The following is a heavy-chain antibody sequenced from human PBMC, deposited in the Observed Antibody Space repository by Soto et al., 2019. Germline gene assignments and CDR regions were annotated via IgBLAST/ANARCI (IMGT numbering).Heavy chain of an antibody. CDR3: ASLGAVAGTDFDY. CDR2: IDPTDSYS. D-gene: IGHD6-19*01. V-gene: IGHV5-10-1*01. CDR1: GYSFTSYW. J-gene: IGHJ4*02. Sequence: PGESLKISCKCSGYSFTSYWINWVRQMPGKGLEWMGRIDPTDSYSNYSPSFQGHVTISADKSISTAFLQWTSLKAPDTAIYYCASLGAVAGTDFDYWGQGTLVTVSS.